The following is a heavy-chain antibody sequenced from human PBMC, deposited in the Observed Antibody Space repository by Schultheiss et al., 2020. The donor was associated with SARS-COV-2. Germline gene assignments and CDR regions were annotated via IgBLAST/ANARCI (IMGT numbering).Heavy chain of an antibody. CDR3: ARVSAAEGWLHYYYYGMDV. V-gene: IGHV1-69*01. J-gene: IGHJ6*02. CDR1: GGTFSSYA. D-gene: IGHD6-19*01. CDR2: IIPIFGTA. Sequence: KVSCKASGGTFSSYAISWVRQAPGQGLEWMGGIIPIFGTANYAQKFQGRVTITADESTSTAYMELSSLRSDDTAVYYCARVSAAEGWLHYYYYGMDVWGQGTTVTVSS.